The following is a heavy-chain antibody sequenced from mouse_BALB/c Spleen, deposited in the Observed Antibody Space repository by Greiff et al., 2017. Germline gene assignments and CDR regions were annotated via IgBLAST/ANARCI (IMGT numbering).Heavy chain of an antibody. CDR2: ISYDGSN. J-gene: IGHJ2*01. CDR3: ASEEFDY. V-gene: IGHV3-6*02. CDR1: GYSITSGYY. Sequence: ESGPGLVKPSQSLSLTCSVTGYSITSGYYWNWIRQSPGNKLEWMGYISYDGSNNYNPSLKNRISITRDTSKNQFFLKLNYVTTEDTATYYCASEEFDYWGQGTTLTVSS.